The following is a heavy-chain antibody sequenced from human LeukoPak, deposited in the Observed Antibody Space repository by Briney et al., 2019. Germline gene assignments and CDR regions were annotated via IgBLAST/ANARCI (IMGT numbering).Heavy chain of an antibody. J-gene: IGHJ4*02. D-gene: IGHD3-16*02. CDR1: GFTFSSYW. Sequence: GGSLRLSCAASGFTFSSYWMSWVRQAPGKGLEWVGNIKEDGSEKYYVDSVKGRFTISRDNAKNSLYLQMNILRAEDTAVYYCASGYKGYRYTFHYWGQGTLVTVSS. CDR3: ASGYKGYRYTFHY. CDR2: IKEDGSEK. V-gene: IGHV3-7*01.